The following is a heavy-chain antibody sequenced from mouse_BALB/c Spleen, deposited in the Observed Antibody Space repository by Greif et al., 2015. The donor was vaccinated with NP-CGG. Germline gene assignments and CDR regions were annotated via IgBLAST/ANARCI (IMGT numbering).Heavy chain of an antibody. D-gene: IGHD2-1*01. Sequence: EVKLMESGGGLVKPGGSLKLSCAASGFTFSDYYMYWVRQTPEKRLEWVATISDGGSYTYYPDSVKGRFTISRDNAKNNLYLQMSSLKSEDTAMYYCARDGNYYWYFDVWGAGTTVTVSS. CDR2: ISDGGSYT. CDR1: GFTFSDYY. V-gene: IGHV5-4*02. CDR3: ARDGNYYWYFDV. J-gene: IGHJ1*01.